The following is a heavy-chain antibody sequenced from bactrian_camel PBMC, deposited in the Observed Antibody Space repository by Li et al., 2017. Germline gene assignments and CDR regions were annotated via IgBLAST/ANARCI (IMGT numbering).Heavy chain of an antibody. CDR3: AAVRYGVTWYPLCRARSADFGY. CDR1: GLSVSDSS. Sequence: HVQLVESGGGSVQTGGSLRLSCAPSGLSVSDSSMAWFRQSPGKEPEAVAAIRRDDLTAYTDSVKGRFSISKDNAGSTLYLQMNDLRPEDTAMYYCAAVRYGVTWYPLCRARSADFGYWGQGTQVTVS. J-gene: IGHJ6*01. D-gene: IGHD6*01. CDR2: IRRDDLT. V-gene: IGHV3S55*01.